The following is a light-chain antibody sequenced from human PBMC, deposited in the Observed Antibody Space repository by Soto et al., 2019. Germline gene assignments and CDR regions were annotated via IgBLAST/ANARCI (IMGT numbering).Light chain of an antibody. CDR2: EVS. V-gene: IGLV2-14*01. J-gene: IGLJ1*01. CDR3: SSYSRSTAYG. Sequence: QSVLTQPASVSGSPGQSITISCTGTSSDVGGYKYVSWHQLHPGKAPKLIIYEVSNRPSGVSNRFSGSKSGNTASLTISGLQAEDEADYYCSSYSRSTAYGFGTGTKVTVL. CDR1: SSDVGGYKY.